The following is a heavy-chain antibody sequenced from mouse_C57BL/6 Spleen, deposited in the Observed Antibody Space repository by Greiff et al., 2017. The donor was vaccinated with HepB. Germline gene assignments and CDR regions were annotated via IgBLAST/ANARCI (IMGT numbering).Heavy chain of an antibody. Sequence: VKLQQPGAELVKPGASVKMSCKASGYTFTSYWITWVKQRPGQGLEWIGDIYPGSGSTNYNEKFKSKATLTVDTSSSTAYMQLSSLTSEDSAVYYCARSEGVYYGIHYYALDYWGQGTSVTVSS. CDR2: IYPGSGST. CDR1: GYTFTSYW. V-gene: IGHV1-55*01. D-gene: IGHD1-1*01. J-gene: IGHJ4*01. CDR3: ARSEGVYYGIHYYALDY.